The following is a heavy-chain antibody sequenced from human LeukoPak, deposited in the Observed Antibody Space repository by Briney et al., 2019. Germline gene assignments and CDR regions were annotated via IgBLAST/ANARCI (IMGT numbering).Heavy chain of an antibody. Sequence: GGSLRLSCAVSGSSVSSNLMTWVRQAPGKGLEWVSLILGETTTTYADSVEGRFTISRDNSKNTLYLQMNRLRAEDTAVYYCVRDKGLRPTERFDSWGQGTLVTVSS. CDR3: VRDKGLRPTERFDS. J-gene: IGHJ4*02. V-gene: IGHV3-53*01. CDR1: GSSVSSNL. D-gene: IGHD3/OR15-3a*01. CDR2: ILGETTT.